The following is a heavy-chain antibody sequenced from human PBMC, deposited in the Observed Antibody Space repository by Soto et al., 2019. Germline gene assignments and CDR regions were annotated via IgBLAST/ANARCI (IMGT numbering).Heavy chain of an antibody. CDR1: GGTFSSYA. J-gene: IGHJ6*02. V-gene: IGHV1-69*13. D-gene: IGHD5-18*01. CDR2: IIPIFGTA. CDR3: ARDSEQLWSTYYYYYGMDV. Sequence: GASVKVSCKASGGTFSSYAISWVRQAPGQGLEWMGGIIPIFGTANYAQKFQGRVTITADESTSTAYMELSSLRSEDTAVYYCARDSEQLWSTYYYYYGMDVWGQGTTVTVSS.